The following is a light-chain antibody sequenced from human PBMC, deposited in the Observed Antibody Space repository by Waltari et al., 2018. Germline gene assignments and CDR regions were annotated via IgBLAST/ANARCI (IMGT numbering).Light chain of an antibody. CDR2: WAS. CDR3: QQYYSGPRT. CDR1: QSVLYSSNDKNY. V-gene: IGKV4-1*01. J-gene: IGKJ1*01. Sequence: DIVITQSPDSQAVSLGERATINCKSRQSVLYSSNDKNYLAWYQQKPRQPPRLLIYWASTRESGVPDRFSGSGSGTDFTLTISSLQAEDVAVYYCQQYYSGPRTFGQGTKVEIK.